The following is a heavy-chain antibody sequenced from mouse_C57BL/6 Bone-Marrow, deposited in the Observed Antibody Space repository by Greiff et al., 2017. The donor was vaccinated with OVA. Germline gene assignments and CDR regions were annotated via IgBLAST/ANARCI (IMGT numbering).Heavy chain of an antibody. Sequence: EVQLMESGGGLVQPGGSLSLSCAASGFTFTDYYMSWVRQPPGKALEWLGFIRNKANGYTTEYSASVKGRFTISRDNSQSILYLQMNALRAEDSATYYCARYYYGTSDYWGQGTTLTVSS. J-gene: IGHJ2*01. V-gene: IGHV7-3*01. CDR1: GFTFTDYY. CDR3: ARYYYGTSDY. D-gene: IGHD1-1*01. CDR2: IRNKANGYTT.